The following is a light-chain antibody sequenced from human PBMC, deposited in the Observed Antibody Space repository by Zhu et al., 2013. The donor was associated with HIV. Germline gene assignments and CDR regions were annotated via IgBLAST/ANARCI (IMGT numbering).Light chain of an antibody. Sequence: DIVLTQSPGTLSLSPGERATLSCRASQSVDNNFLAWYQHKPGQAPRLLIYGASTRAAGIPARFSGSGSGTQFTLTISRLEPEDFAVYYCQQYGSSPRTFGQGTKVEIK. V-gene: IGKV3-20*01. CDR1: QSVDNNF. J-gene: IGKJ1*01. CDR3: QQYGSSPRT. CDR2: GAS.